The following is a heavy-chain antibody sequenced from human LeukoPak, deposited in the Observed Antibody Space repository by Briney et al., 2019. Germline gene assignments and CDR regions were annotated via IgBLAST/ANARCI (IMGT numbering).Heavy chain of an antibody. V-gene: IGHV4-38-2*01. CDR1: GYSISSGYQ. Sequence: PSETLSLTCGVSGYSISSGYQWAWIRQSPGKGLEWIGSIYHSGSAHYNPSLKSRVTISVETSKNQFSLNMYSVTAADTAVYYCARGRDGEGYFDLWGRGTLVTVSS. D-gene: IGHD4-17*01. CDR3: ARGRDGEGYFDL. CDR2: IYHSGSA. J-gene: IGHJ2*01.